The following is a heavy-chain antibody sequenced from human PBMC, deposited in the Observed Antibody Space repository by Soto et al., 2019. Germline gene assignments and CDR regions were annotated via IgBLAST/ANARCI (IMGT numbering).Heavy chain of an antibody. CDR2: VYHSGST. CDR3: ARAKLCNTLSCPHSFDT. J-gene: IGHJ4*02. Sequence: QVQLQELGPGLVNASGTLSLTCGVSGGSISTNNWWSWVRQPPGQGLEWIAEVYHSGSTNYNPSLKSRLTISVDKSKNQFSLRLTSVTAADSAVYYCARAKLCNTLSCPHSFDTWGQGTLVTVSS. D-gene: IGHD2-2*01. CDR1: GGSISTNNW. V-gene: IGHV4-4*02.